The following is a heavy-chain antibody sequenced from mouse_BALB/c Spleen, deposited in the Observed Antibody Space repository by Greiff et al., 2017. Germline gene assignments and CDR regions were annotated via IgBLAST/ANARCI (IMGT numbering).Heavy chain of an antibody. J-gene: IGHJ2*01. CDR1: GYTFTNYW. V-gene: IGHV1-63*02. D-gene: IGHD3-1*01. Sequence: VKVVESGAELVRPGTSVKISCKASGYTFTNYWLGWVKQRPGHGLEWIGDIYPGGGYTNYNEKFKGKATLTADTSSSTAYMQLSSLTSEDSAVYFCASKERAHGYWGQGTTLTVSS. CDR3: ASKERAHGY. CDR2: IYPGGGYT.